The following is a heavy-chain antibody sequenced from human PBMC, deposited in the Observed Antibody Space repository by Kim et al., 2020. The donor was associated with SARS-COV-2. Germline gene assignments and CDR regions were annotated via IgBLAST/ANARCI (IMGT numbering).Heavy chain of an antibody. CDR3: AQNGYYDFWSGYYFY. D-gene: IGHD3-3*01. CDR1: GFTFSSYA. J-gene: IGHJ4*02. Sequence: GGSLRLSCAASGFTFSSYAMSWVRQAPGKGLEWVSAISGSGGSTYYADSVKGRFTISRDNSKNTLYLQMNSLRAEDTAVYYCAQNGYYDFWSGYYFYWGQGTLVTVSP. CDR2: ISGSGGST. V-gene: IGHV3-23*01.